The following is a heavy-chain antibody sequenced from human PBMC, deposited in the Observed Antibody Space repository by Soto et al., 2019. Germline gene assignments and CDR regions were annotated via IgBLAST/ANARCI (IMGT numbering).Heavy chain of an antibody. D-gene: IGHD4-17*01. V-gene: IGHV4-31*03. J-gene: IGHJ4*02. CDR2: IYYSGST. CDR1: GGSISSGGYY. Sequence: QVQLQESGPGLVKPSQTLSLTCTVSGGSISSGGYYWSWIRQHPGKGLEWIGYIYYSGSTYYNPALKSRVTISVETSKNQFSLKLSSVTAADTAVYYCARGDDYGDQRVDYWGQGTLVTVSS. CDR3: ARGDDYGDQRVDY.